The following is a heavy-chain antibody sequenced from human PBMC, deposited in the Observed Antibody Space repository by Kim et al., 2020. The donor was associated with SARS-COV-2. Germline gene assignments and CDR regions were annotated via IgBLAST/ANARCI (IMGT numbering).Heavy chain of an antibody. CDR1: GFSFSTYA. J-gene: IGHJ4*01. CDR2: SRGDGIST. D-gene: IGHD1-20*01. Sequence: GGSLRLSCEASGFSFSTYAMDWVRQAPGRGLEWVSGSRGDGISTDDADSVKGRFTISRDNTRNTLYLQMNSLGADAAAIYYCAKPPQGYPYNWYTYYF. CDR3: AKPPQGYPYNWYTYYF. V-gene: IGHV3-23*01.